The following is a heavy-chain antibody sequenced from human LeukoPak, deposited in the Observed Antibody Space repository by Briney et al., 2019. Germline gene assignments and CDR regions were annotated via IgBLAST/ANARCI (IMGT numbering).Heavy chain of an antibody. CDR3: TTDPPGLGRSYSDY. Sequence: PGESLRLSCAASGFTFSNAWMSWVRQAPGKGLEWVGRIKSKTDGGTTDYAAPVKGRFTISRDDSKNTLYLQMNSLKTEDTAVYYCTTDPPGLGRSYSDYWGQGTLVTVSS. D-gene: IGHD2-8*02. CDR2: IKSKTDGGTT. V-gene: IGHV3-15*01. J-gene: IGHJ4*02. CDR1: GFTFSNAW.